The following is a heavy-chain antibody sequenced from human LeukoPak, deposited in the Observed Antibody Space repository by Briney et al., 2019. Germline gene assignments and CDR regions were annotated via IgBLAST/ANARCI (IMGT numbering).Heavy chain of an antibody. J-gene: IGHJ4*02. V-gene: IGHV3-23*01. Sequence: GGSLRLSCAASGFTFSGYAMSWVRQAPGKGLEWVSAISGSGGSTYYADSVKGRFTISRDNSKNTLYLQMNSLRAEDTAVYYCAKNTGCSSTSCYENYWGQGTLVTVSS. D-gene: IGHD2-2*01. CDR3: AKNTGCSSTSCYENY. CDR2: ISGSGGST. CDR1: GFTFSGYA.